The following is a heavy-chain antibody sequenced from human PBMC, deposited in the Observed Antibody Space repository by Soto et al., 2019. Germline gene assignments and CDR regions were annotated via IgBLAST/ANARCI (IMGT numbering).Heavy chain of an antibody. D-gene: IGHD1-26*01. Sequence: QVQLVESGGGVVQPGRSLRLSCTASGFTFSTYGMHWVRQAPGKGLEWVTVIWYDGSNKYYADSVKGRFTISRDNSKNTLYLQMNSLRADDTAVYYCARGRGIGSSFVGYYYYTLDVWGQGTTVTVSS. J-gene: IGHJ6*02. CDR3: ARGRGIGSSFVGYYYYTLDV. V-gene: IGHV3-33*01. CDR1: GFTFSTYG. CDR2: IWYDGSNK.